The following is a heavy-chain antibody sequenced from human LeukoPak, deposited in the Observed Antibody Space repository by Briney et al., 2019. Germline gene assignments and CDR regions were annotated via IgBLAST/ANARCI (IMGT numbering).Heavy chain of an antibody. J-gene: IGHJ6*04. CDR2: IRSKAYGGTT. CDR1: GFTFGDYA. V-gene: IGHV3-49*04. CDR3: TRDHMGYCSSTSCYGFYYYYYGMDV. D-gene: IGHD2-2*01. Sequence: GGSLRLSCTASGFTFGDYAMSWVRQAPGKGLEWVGFIRSKAYGGTTEYSASVKGRFTISRDDSKSIAYLEMNSLKTEDTAVYYCTRDHMGYCSSTSCYGFYYYYYGMDVWGKGNTVTVSS.